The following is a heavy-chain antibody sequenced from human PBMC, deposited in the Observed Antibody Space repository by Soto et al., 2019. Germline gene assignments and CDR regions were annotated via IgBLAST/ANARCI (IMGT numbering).Heavy chain of an antibody. J-gene: IGHJ3*01. D-gene: IGHD1-26*01. CDR1: GYTFINYC. CDR3: ARRLSENSYAFDF. CDR2: ISIYNGNT. Sequence: ASVKVSCKASGYTFINYCISWVRQAPGQGLEWMGCISIYNGNTKYAQKVQGRVTMTTDTSTNTAYMELRGLRSDDTAVYYCARRLSENSYAFDFWGQGTMVTVSS. V-gene: IGHV1-18*04.